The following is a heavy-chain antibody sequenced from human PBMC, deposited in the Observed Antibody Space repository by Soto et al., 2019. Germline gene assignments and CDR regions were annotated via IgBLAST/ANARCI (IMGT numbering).Heavy chain of an antibody. CDR2: IHHSGST. J-gene: IGHJ6*03. CDR1: GGSISISNW. V-gene: IGHV4-4*02. CDR3: ARGSYYFYMDV. Sequence: QVQLQESGPGLVKPSETLSLTCAVSGGSISISNWWSWVRQTPGKGLEWIGQIHHSGSTNYSPSLTSRVTISVDKSKNQCSLKMNSVTAADTAVYYCARGSYYFYMDVWGKGTTVTVSS.